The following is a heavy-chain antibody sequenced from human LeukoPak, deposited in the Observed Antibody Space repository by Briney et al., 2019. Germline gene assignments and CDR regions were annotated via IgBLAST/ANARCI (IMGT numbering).Heavy chain of an antibody. Sequence: ASVKVSCKASGYTFTDYALHWVRQAPGQSLEWMGWITTGRGETRYSQEFQRRITFTRDTSASTVYMDLSDLRSEDTAVYYCARGGKQWRGGNYFDSWGQGTLVAVSS. V-gene: IGHV1-3*03. J-gene: IGHJ4*02. CDR3: ARGGKQWRGGNYFDS. CDR1: GYTFTDYA. D-gene: IGHD6-19*01. CDR2: ITTGRGET.